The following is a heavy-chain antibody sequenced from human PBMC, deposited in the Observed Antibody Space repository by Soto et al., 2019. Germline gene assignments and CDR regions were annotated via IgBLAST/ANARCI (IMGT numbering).Heavy chain of an antibody. CDR1: GGSISSSSYY. D-gene: IGHD4-17*01. CDR2: IYYSGST. Sequence: PSETLSLTCTVSGGSISSSSYYWGWIRQPPGKGLEWIGSIYYSGSTYYNPSLKSRVTISVDTSKNQFSLKLSSVTAADTAVYYCARHTDDYGDFDYWGQGTLVTVSS. V-gene: IGHV4-39*01. J-gene: IGHJ4*02. CDR3: ARHTDDYGDFDY.